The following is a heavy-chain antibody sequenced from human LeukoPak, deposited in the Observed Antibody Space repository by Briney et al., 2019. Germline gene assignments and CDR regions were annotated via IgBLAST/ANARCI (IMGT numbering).Heavy chain of an antibody. J-gene: IGHJ4*02. CDR2: IYYSGST. CDR3: ARAPWDYDILTGYYKPHYFDY. V-gene: IGHV4-30-4*08. Sequence: SQTLSLTCNVSGGSISSGDYYWSWIRQPPEKGLEWIGYIYYSGSTYYNPSLKSRVTISVDTSKNQFSLKLSSVTAADTAVYYCARAPWDYDILTGYYKPHYFDYWGQGTLVTVSS. CDR1: GGSISSGDYY. D-gene: IGHD3-9*01.